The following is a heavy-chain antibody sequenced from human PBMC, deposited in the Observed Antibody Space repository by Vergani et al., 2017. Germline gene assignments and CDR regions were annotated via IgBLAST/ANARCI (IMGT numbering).Heavy chain of an antibody. CDR2: IYYSGST. V-gene: IGHV4-39*01. Sequence: QLQLQESGPGLVKPSETLSLTCTVSGGSISSSSYYWGWIRQPPGKGLEWIGSIYYSGSTYYNPSLKRRVTISIDTSKNQFSLKLSSVTAADTAVYYCARLSKRVVAVYWGQGTLVTVSS. D-gene: IGHD2-15*01. CDR3: ARLSKRVVAVY. J-gene: IGHJ4*02. CDR1: GGSISSSSYY.